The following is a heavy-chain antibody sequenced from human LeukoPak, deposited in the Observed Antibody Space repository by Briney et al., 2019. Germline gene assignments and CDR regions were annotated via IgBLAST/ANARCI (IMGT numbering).Heavy chain of an antibody. Sequence: ASVKVSCKASGYTFTSYDINWVRQATGQGLEWMGWMNPNSGNTGYAQKFQGRVTMTRNTSISTAYMELSSLRSEDTAVYYCATESRRGYCSSTSCYTGYFDYWGQGTLVTVSS. CDR1: GYTFTSYD. D-gene: IGHD2-2*02. CDR3: ATESRRGYCSSTSCYTGYFDY. CDR2: MNPNSGNT. V-gene: IGHV1-8*01. J-gene: IGHJ4*02.